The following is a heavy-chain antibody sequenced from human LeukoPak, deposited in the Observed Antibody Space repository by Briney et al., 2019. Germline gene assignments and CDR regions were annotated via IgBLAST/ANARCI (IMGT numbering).Heavy chain of an antibody. CDR2: IYYSGST. J-gene: IGHJ5*02. V-gene: IGHV4-28*01. D-gene: IGHD6-13*01. CDR1: GYSISSDNW. Sequence: SDTLSLTCAVSGYSISSDNWWGWIRQPPGKGLEWIGYIYYSGSTYYNPSLKSRVTMSVGTSKNQFSLKLSSVTAVDTAVYYCAKKIAAAAWFDPWGQGTLVTVSS. CDR3: AKKIAAAAWFDP.